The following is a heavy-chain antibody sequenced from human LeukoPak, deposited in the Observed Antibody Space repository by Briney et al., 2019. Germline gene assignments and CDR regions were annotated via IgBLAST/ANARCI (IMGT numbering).Heavy chain of an antibody. Sequence: PSETLSLTCAVYGESLNGHYWSWIRQSPGKGLEWIGEGSDRGGTKFNPSLKSRVTISADTSKNQFSLRLSSVTAADTAVYYCAKGGRDLNWFDPWGQGTLVTVSS. CDR2: GSDRGGT. V-gene: IGHV4-34*01. CDR3: AKGGRDLNWFDP. D-gene: IGHD3/OR15-3a*01. J-gene: IGHJ5*02. CDR1: GESLNGHY.